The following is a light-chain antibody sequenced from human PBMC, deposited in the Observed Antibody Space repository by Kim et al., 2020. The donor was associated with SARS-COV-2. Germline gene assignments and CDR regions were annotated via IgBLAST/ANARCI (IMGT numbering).Light chain of an antibody. V-gene: IGKV1-12*01. CDR1: HDINRW. CDR3: QQADSFPLT. CDR2: AAA. Sequence: ASVGDTVTITCRASHDINRWLAWSQQKPGKAPKLLIYAAANLESGVPSRFGGSGFGTDFTLFINNLQPEDFATYFCQQADSFPLTFGGGTKVDIK. J-gene: IGKJ4*01.